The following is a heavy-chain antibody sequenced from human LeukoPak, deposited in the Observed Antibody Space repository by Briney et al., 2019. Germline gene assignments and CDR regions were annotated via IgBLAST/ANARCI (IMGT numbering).Heavy chain of an antibody. Sequence: NPSETLSLTCAVYGGSFSGYYWSWIRQPPGKGLEWIGEINHSGSTNYNPSLKSRVTISVDTSKNQFSLKVSSVTAADTAVYYCARVGLRGVTTLYFDHWGQGTLVTVSS. CDR1: GGSFSGYY. J-gene: IGHJ4*02. D-gene: IGHD4-17*01. CDR2: INHSGST. V-gene: IGHV4-34*01. CDR3: ARVGLRGVTTLYFDH.